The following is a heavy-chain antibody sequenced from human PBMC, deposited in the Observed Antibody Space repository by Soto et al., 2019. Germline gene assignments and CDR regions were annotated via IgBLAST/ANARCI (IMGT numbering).Heavy chain of an antibody. CDR3: AKIETYLRMDV. Sequence: EVQLVESGGGLVQPGGSLRLSCAVSGFTFSSYSMNSVRQAPGKGLEWVSYISSGSGTTYYADSVKGRFSISRDNANNSLYLQMNSLRVEDTAVYYCAKIETYLRMDVWGQGTTVTVSS. J-gene: IGHJ6*02. CDR1: GFTFSSYS. V-gene: IGHV3-48*01. CDR2: ISSGSGTT.